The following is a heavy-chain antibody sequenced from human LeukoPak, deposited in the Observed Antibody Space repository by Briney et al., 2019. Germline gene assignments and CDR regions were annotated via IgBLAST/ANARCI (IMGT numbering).Heavy chain of an antibody. Sequence: ASVKVSCKASGYTFTGYYMHWVRQAPGQGLEWMGWINPNSGGTNYAQKFQGRVTMTRDTSISTAYMELSRLRSDDTAVYYCARRSGVSYYYYYYMDVWGKGTTVTVSS. J-gene: IGHJ6*03. CDR3: ARRSGVSYYYYYYMDV. D-gene: IGHD2-8*02. CDR1: GYTFTGYY. V-gene: IGHV1-2*02. CDR2: INPNSGGT.